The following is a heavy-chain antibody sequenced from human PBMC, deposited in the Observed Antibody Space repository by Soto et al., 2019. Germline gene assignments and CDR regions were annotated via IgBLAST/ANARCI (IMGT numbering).Heavy chain of an antibody. D-gene: IGHD3-9*01. CDR2: IHPRGRF. V-gene: IGHV4-38-2*01. Sequence: SETRSLTCDVSGYSISSGFYWRFIRQPPGRGLECIGNIHPRGRFHYNPSLQSRVTMSVDTSKNQFSLKLTSVTAADTAVYYCAVDFSNGYYFDYWGQGTPVTVSS. CDR3: AVDFSNGYYFDY. J-gene: IGHJ4*02. CDR1: GYSISSGFY.